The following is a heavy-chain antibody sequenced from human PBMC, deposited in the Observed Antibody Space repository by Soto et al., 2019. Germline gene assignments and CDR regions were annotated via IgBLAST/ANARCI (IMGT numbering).Heavy chain of an antibody. Sequence: QVQLQESGPGLVKPSGTLSLTCAVSGGSFTSHNWWTWVRQPPGQGLEWIGEIYRTGSTNYNPSLKRRVTISLDKSENQFSLTVTSLTAADTAVYYCASRDPGTSVDYWGQGTLVTVSS. CDR1: GGSFTSHNW. V-gene: IGHV4-4*02. CDR3: ASRDPGTSVDY. D-gene: IGHD1-7*01. J-gene: IGHJ4*02. CDR2: IYRTGST.